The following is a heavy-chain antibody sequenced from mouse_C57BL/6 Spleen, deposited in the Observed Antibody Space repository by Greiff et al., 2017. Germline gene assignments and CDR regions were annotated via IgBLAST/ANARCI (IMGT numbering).Heavy chain of an antibody. D-gene: IGHD2-3*01. CDR2: IDPSDSYT. V-gene: IGHV1-59*01. CDR1: GYTFTSYW. CDR3: ARSDGPFAY. Sequence: VQLQQPGAELVRPGTSVKLSCKASGYTFTSYWMHWVKQRPGQGLEWIGVIDPSDSYTNYNQKFKGKATLTVDTSSSTAYMQLSSLTSEDSAVYYCARSDGPFAYWGQGTLVTVSA. J-gene: IGHJ3*01.